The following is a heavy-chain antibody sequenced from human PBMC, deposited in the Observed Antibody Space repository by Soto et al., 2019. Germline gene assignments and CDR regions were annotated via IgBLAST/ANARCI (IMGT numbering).Heavy chain of an antibody. Sequence: QVQLVESGGGVVQPGRSLRLSCAASGFTFSSYAMHCVRQAPGKGLEWVAVISYDGSNKYYADSVKGRFTISRDNSKNTLYLQMNSLRAEDTAVYYCARDKSPYSSGWHNRHFDYWGQGTLVTVSS. J-gene: IGHJ4*02. CDR3: ARDKSPYSSGWHNRHFDY. V-gene: IGHV3-30-3*01. CDR1: GFTFSSYA. D-gene: IGHD6-19*01. CDR2: ISYDGSNK.